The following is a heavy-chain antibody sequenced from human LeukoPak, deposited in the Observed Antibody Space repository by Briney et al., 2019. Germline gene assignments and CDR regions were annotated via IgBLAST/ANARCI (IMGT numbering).Heavy chain of an antibody. D-gene: IGHD2-21*02. J-gene: IGHJ4*02. Sequence: GASVKVSCKASGYTFTSYTMHWVRQAPGQRLEWMGWINAGNGNTKYSQKFQGRVTITRDTSASTAYMELSSLRSEDTALYYCARLNGAYCGGACYSFDYWGQGTLVTVSS. V-gene: IGHV1-3*01. CDR1: GYTFTSYT. CDR3: ARLNGAYCGGACYSFDY. CDR2: INAGNGNT.